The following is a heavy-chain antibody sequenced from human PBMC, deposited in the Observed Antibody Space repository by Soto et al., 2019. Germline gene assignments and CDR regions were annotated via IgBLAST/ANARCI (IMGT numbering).Heavy chain of an antibody. CDR2: IYYSGST. CDR1: GGSISSSSYY. CDR3: ARPAIGEFSRLYYYYGMDV. V-gene: IGHV4-39*01. D-gene: IGHD3-10*01. Sequence: PSETLSLTCTVSGGSISSSSYYWGWIRQPPGKGLEWIGSIYYSGSTYYNPSLKSRVTISVDTSKNQFSLKLSSVTAADTAVYYCARPAIGEFSRLYYYYGMDVWGQGTTVTVSS. J-gene: IGHJ6*02.